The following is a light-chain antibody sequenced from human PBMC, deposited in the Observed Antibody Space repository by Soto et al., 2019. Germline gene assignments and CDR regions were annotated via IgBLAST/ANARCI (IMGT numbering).Light chain of an antibody. CDR2: TAS. CDR3: QQASGFPLT. J-gene: IGKJ4*01. Sequence: DIQMTQSPSSVSASVGDRVPITCRASQGISSWLAWYQQKPGKAPKLLIHTASNLQSGVPSRFSASESGTDFAHTIPSLQPEVFATDYCQQASGFPLTFGVGTKVEIK. V-gene: IGKV1D-12*01. CDR1: QGISSW.